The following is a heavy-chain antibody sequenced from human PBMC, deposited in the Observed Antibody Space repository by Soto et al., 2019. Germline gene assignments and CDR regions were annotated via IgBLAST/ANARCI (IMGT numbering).Heavy chain of an antibody. V-gene: IGHV1-69*08. CDR1: GGTFSSYT. J-gene: IGHJ2*01. Sequence: QVQLVQSGAEVKKPGSSVKVSCKASGGTFSSYTISWVRQAPGQGLEWMGRIIPILGIANYAQKFQGRVTITADKSTSTAYMELSSLRSEDTAVYYCARDLLAYGPYSPGGWYFDLWGRGTLVTVSS. CDR3: ARDLLAYGPYSPGGWYFDL. D-gene: IGHD4-17*01. CDR2: IIPILGIA.